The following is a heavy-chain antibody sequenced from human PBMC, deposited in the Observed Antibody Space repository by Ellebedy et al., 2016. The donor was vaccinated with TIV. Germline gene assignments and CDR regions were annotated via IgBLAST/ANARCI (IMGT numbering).Heavy chain of an antibody. CDR3: ARFSRGAPFVDYLYYMDV. D-gene: IGHD2-15*01. J-gene: IGHJ6*03. CDR1: GFAFGGFC. CDR2: ISTISDDV. Sequence: GESLKISCAASGFAFGGFCMNWVRQAPGKGLEWVSSISTISDDVHHADSVKGRFTISRDNAKNSIYLQMNNLRPEDTAVYYGARFSRGAPFVDYLYYMDVWGKGTAVTVSS. V-gene: IGHV3-21*01.